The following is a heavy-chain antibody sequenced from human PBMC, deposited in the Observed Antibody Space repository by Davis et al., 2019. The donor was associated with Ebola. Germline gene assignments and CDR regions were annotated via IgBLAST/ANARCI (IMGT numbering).Heavy chain of an antibody. Sequence: GESLKISCAASGFTFSSYGMHWVRRAPGRGLEWVAFVRSHGSDDHYADSVKGRFTISRDNSKNTLYLQMNSLRPEDTAVYYCARDSDDYSFDYWGQGTLVTVSS. V-gene: IGHV3-30*02. CDR2: VRSHGSDD. CDR1: GFTFSSYG. CDR3: ARDSDDYSFDY. J-gene: IGHJ4*02. D-gene: IGHD4-11*01.